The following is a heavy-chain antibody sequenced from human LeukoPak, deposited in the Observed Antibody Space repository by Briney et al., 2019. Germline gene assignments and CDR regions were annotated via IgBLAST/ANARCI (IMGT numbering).Heavy chain of an antibody. J-gene: IGHJ5*02. CDR3: ARDREAVANWGYDWFDP. V-gene: IGHV4-4*07. D-gene: IGHD7-27*01. CDR1: VGSISSYY. Sequence: SETLSLTCTVSVGSISSYYWSWIRQPAGKGLEWIGRIYTSGSTNYNPSLKSRVTMSVDTSKNQFSLKLSSVTAADTAVYYCARDREAVANWGYDWFDPWGQGTLVTVSS. CDR2: IYTSGST.